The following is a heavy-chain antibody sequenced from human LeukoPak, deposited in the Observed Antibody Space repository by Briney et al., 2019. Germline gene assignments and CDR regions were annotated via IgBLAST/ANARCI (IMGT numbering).Heavy chain of an antibody. D-gene: IGHD6-13*01. CDR2: ISAYNGNT. CDR3: ARLSSTIAAAGTPFDY. V-gene: IGHV1-18*01. CDR1: GYTFTSYG. Sequence: ASVKVSCKASGYTFTSYGISWVRQAPGQGLEWMGWISAYNGNTNYAQKFQGRVTMTRDTSTSTVYMELSSLRSEDTAVYYCARLSSTIAAAGTPFDYWGQGTLVTVSS. J-gene: IGHJ4*02.